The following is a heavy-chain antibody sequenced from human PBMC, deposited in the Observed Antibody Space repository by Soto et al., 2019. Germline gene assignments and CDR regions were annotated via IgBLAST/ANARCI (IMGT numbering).Heavy chain of an antibody. Sequence: QVQLVQSGAEVKKPGASVTVSCKTSGYTFSNYGINWVRQAPGQGLERMGWISGYNGNTNYAQTVQGRVTMTTDTSPGTVYMGLRSLKSDDTAIYYCSRFIMVGGWFDPNYYHGMDVWGQGTTVTVSS. CDR3: SRFIMVGGWFDPNYYHGMDV. J-gene: IGHJ6*02. D-gene: IGHD6-19*01. CDR1: GYTFSNYG. CDR2: ISGYNGNT. V-gene: IGHV1-18*01.